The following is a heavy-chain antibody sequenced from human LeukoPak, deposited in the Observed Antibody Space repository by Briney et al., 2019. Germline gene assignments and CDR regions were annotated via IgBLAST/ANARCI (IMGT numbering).Heavy chain of an antibody. D-gene: IGHD6-19*01. CDR1: GGSFSGYY. V-gene: IGHV4-34*01. J-gene: IGHJ5*02. CDR3: ASGYSSGWGWFDP. CDR2: INHSGST. Sequence: PSETLSLTCAVYGGSFSGYYWSWIRQPPGKGLEWIGEINHSGSTNYNPSLKGRVTISVDTSKNQFSLKLSSVTAADSAVYDCASGYSSGWGWFDPWGQGTLVTVSS.